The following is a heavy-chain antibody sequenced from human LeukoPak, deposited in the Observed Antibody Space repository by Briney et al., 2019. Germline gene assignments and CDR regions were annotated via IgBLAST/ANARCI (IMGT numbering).Heavy chain of an antibody. CDR2: IKQDGREK. Sequence: PGGSVRLFCAPSGFTFSRYWMSWVRQAPGKGLEWLSNIKQDGREKYYVDSVKGRFTIYRDHAKNSLYPQMNSLRAEDTAVYYCARTRTRAGYYFDYWGQGTLVTVSS. J-gene: IGHJ4*02. V-gene: IGHV3-7*01. CDR1: GFTFSRYW. D-gene: IGHD1-1*01. CDR3: ARTRTRAGYYFDY.